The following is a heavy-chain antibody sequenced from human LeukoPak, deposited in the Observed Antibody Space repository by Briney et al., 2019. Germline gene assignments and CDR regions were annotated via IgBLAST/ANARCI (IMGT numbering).Heavy chain of an antibody. V-gene: IGHV3-23*01. D-gene: IGHD6-6*01. CDR3: ARGVLAARPIVGYYMDV. J-gene: IGHJ6*03. CDR2: ISGSGGST. Sequence: GGSLRLSCAASGFTFSSYAMSWVRQAPGKGLEWVSAISGSGGSTYYADSVKGRFTISRDNSKNTLYLQMNSLRAEDTAVYYCARGVLAARPIVGYYMDVWGKGTTVTISS. CDR1: GFTFSSYA.